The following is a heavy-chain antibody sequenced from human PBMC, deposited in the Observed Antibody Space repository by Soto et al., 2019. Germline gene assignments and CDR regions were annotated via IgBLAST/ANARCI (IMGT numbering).Heavy chain of an antibody. Sequence: LRLSCAASGFTCSSYDMSWVRQAPGKGLEWVSTILVRGSTHYPDSVKGRFTISRDNSKNTLFLQMNSLTAGDTAVYYCAKATATGGGAFDICGQGTMVTVSS. CDR1: GFTCSSYD. V-gene: IGHV3-23*01. CDR2: ILVRGST. J-gene: IGHJ3*02. CDR3: AKATATGGGAFDI. D-gene: IGHD2-8*02.